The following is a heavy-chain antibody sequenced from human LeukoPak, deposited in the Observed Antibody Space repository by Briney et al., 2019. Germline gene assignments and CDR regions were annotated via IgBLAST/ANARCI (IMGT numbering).Heavy chain of an antibody. J-gene: IGHJ4*02. Sequence: ASVKVSCKASGYTFTSYYMHWMRQAPGQGLEWMGIINPSGGSTSYAQKFQGRVTMTRDMSTSTVYMELSSLRSEDTAVYYCARDRRRIAAAFDYWGQGTLVTVSS. CDR1: GYTFTSYY. V-gene: IGHV1-46*01. D-gene: IGHD6-13*01. CDR2: INPSGGST. CDR3: ARDRRRIAAAFDY.